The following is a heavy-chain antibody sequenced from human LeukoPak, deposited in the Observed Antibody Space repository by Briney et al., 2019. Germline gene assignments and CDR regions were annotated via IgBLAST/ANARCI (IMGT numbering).Heavy chain of an antibody. V-gene: IGHV4-59*08. CDR1: GGSISSYY. CDR2: IYYSGST. Sequence: SETLSLTCTVSGGSISSYYWSWIRQPPGKGLEWIGYIYYSGSTNYNPSLKSRVTISVDTSNNQFSLKLTSVTAADTAVYSCARNGGSWTFDYWGQGTLVTVSS. CDR3: ARNGGSWTFDY. J-gene: IGHJ4*02. D-gene: IGHD3/OR15-3a*01.